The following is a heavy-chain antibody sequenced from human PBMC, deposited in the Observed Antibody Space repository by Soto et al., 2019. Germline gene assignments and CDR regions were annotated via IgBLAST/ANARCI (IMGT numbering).Heavy chain of an antibody. CDR2: ISYDGSNK. D-gene: IGHD3-3*01. CDR3: AKDIGTIFGVAFDS. V-gene: IGHV3-30*18. J-gene: IGHJ4*02. CDR1: GFTFSSYG. Sequence: QVQLVESGGGVVQPGRSLRLSCAASGFTFSSYGMHWVRQAPGKGLEWVAVISYDGSNKYYADSVKGRFTISRDNSNNTLYLQMNSLRAEDTAVYYCAKDIGTIFGVAFDSWGQGTLVTVSS.